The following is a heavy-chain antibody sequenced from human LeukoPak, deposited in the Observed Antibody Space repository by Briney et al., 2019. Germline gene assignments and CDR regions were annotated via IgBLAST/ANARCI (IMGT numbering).Heavy chain of an antibody. CDR3: AREGPAYDILTGEGWFDP. CDR2: IYYSGST. CDR1: GGSISTYY. D-gene: IGHD3-9*01. V-gene: IGHV4-59*01. Sequence: ASETLSLTCTVSGGSISTYYWTWLRQPPGKGLEWIGYIYYSGSTNYNPSLKSRVTMSLEPSKNQFSLKLSSVTAADTAVYYCAREGPAYDILTGEGWFDPWGQGTLVTVSS. J-gene: IGHJ5*02.